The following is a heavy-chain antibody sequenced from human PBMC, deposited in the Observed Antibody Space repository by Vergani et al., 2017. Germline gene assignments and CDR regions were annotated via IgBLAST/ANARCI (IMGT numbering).Heavy chain of an antibody. CDR3: AREGVIISFGGVIAGYYFDY. CDR2: IWYDGSNK. CDR1: GFTFSSYG. J-gene: IGHJ4*02. Sequence: QVQLVESGGGVVQPGRSLRLSCAASGFTFSSYGMHWVRQAPGKGLEWVAVIWYDGSNKYYADSVKGRFTISRDNSKNTLYLQMNSLRAEDTAVYYCAREGVIISFGGVIAGYYFDYWGQGTLVTVSS. D-gene: IGHD3-16*02. V-gene: IGHV3-33*01.